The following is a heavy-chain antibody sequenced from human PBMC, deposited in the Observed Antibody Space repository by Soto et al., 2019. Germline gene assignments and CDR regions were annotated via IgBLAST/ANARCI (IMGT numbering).Heavy chain of an antibody. D-gene: IGHD5-12*01. CDR3: ARDGVRYGYNYSFEY. CDR2: ISYDGSNK. J-gene: IGHJ4*02. Sequence: GGSLRLSCAASGFTFSSYAMHWVRQAPGKGLEWVAVISYDGSNKYYADSVKGRFTISRDNSKNTLYLQMNSLRAEDTAVYYCARDGVRYGYNYSFEYWGQGTLVTVSS. CDR1: GFTFSSYA. V-gene: IGHV3-30-3*01.